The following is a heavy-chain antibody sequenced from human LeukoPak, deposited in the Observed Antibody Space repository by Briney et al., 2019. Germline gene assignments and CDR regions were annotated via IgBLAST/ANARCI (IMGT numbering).Heavy chain of an antibody. CDR3: TTHTEFDP. CDR2: IKGVGADETI. J-gene: IGHJ5*02. CDR1: GFTFSDAW. D-gene: IGHD5-18*01. Sequence: GGSLRLSCAGSGFTFSDAWMSWVRQAPGKGLEWVGQIKGVGADETIDYAAPVKGRFTISRDHSKNTLYLQMNSLKTEDTAVYYCTTHTEFDPWGQGTLVTVSS. V-gene: IGHV3-15*01.